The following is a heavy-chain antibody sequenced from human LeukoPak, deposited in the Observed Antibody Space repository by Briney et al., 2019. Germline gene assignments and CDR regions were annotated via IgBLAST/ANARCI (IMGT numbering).Heavy chain of an antibody. CDR1: GFSFSTYG. D-gene: IGHD1-26*01. CDR2: IWYDGNNK. Sequence: PGRSLRLSCAASGFSFSTYGMHWVRQAPGRGLEWVAVIWYDGNNKYYADSVKGRCTISRDNSKNTLYLEMNSLRAEDTAVYYCARDLRATHYYYYGLDVWGQGTTVTVSS. CDR3: ARDLRATHYYYYGLDV. V-gene: IGHV3-33*01. J-gene: IGHJ6*02.